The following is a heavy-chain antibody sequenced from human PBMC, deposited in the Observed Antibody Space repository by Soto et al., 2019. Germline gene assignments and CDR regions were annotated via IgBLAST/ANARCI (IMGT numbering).Heavy chain of an antibody. CDR1: GFTFSSYG. CDR2: ISYDGSNK. Sequence: QVPLVESGGGVVQPGRSLRLSCAASGFTFSSYGMHWVRQAPGKGLEWVAVISYDGSNKYYADSVKGRFTISRDNSKNTLYLQMNSLRAEDTAVYYCAKESGLEPIYGMDVWGQGTTVTVSS. D-gene: IGHD1-1*01. J-gene: IGHJ6*02. CDR3: AKESGLEPIYGMDV. V-gene: IGHV3-30*18.